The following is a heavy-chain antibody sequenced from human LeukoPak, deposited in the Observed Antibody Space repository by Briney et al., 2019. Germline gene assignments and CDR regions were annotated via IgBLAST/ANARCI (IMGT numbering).Heavy chain of an antibody. CDR2: IYHSGST. V-gene: IGHV4-38-2*02. Sequence: SETLSLTSTVSGYSISRGYYWGWIRQAPGMGLEWIGSIYHSGSTNYNPSLKSRVTISVDTSKNQFSLKLSSVTAADTAVYYCARRGSGHQFDYWGQGTLVTVSS. J-gene: IGHJ4*02. CDR3: ARRGSGHQFDY. D-gene: IGHD2-15*01. CDR1: GYSISRGYY.